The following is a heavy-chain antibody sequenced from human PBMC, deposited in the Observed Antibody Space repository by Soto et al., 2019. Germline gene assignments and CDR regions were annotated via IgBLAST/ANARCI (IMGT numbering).Heavy chain of an antibody. J-gene: IGHJ4*02. CDR2: ISSSSFYI. CDR1: GFTFSDYT. V-gene: IGHV3-21*01. CDR3: AVVAATAHFDL. Sequence: GGSLRLSRAASGFTFSDYTMNWVRQAPGKGLEWVSSISSSSFYIYYADSVKGRFTISRDNAKNSLYLQMNSLRAEDTALYYCAVVAATAHFDLWGQGTLVTVSS. D-gene: IGHD2-15*01.